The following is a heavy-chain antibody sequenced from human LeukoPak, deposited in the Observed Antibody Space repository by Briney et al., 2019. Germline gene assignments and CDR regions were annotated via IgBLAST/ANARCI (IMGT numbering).Heavy chain of an antibody. D-gene: IGHD5-24*01. CDR3: ARLSDGYNAY. CDR2: INPNSGGT. J-gene: IGHJ4*02. CDR1: GYTFTSYG. Sequence: ASVKVSCKASGYTFTSYGISWVRQAPGQGLEWMGWINPNSGGTNYAQKFQGRVTMTRDTSISTAYMELSRLKSDDTAVFYCARLSDGYNAYWGQGTLVTVSS. V-gene: IGHV1-2*02.